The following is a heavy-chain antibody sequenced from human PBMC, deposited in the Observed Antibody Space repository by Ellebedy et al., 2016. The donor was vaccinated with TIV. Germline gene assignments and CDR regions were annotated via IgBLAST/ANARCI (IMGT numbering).Heavy chain of an antibody. Sequence: PGGSLRLFCAASGFTFRSYAMTWVRQAPGKGLVWVSVISGGDRKTYYAYSVKGRVTISKDNSKNTLYLQMNSLRAEDTAVYYCAKGWSSETARYGEYWGQGTLVTVSS. CDR1: GFTFRSYA. CDR2: ISGGDRKT. J-gene: IGHJ4*02. V-gene: IGHV3-23*01. CDR3: AKGWSSETARYGEY. D-gene: IGHD3-10*01.